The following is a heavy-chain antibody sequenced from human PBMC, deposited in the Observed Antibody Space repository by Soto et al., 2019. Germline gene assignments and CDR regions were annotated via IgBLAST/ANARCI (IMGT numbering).Heavy chain of an antibody. J-gene: IGHJ4*02. D-gene: IGHD2-15*01. CDR1: GFTFTSSA. CDR2: ISAYNGNT. V-gene: IGHV1-18*01. CDR3: ARSPRDIVVVVAAYYFDY. Sequence: GASVKVSSKASGFTFTSSAVRWVRQTRGQRLEWIGWISAYNGNTNYAQKLQGRVTMTTDTSTSTAYMELRSLRSDDTAVYYCARSPRDIVVVVAAYYFDYWVQGTLVTVSS.